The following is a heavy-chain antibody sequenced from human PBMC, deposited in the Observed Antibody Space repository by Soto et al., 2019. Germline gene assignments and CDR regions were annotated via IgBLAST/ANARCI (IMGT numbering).Heavy chain of an antibody. Sequence: SETLSLTCTVSGGSISSGGYYWSWIRQHPGKGLEWIGYIYYSGSTYYNPSLKSRVTFSVDTSKNQFSLKLSSVTAADTAVYYCASYRPPHCSGGSCYYSPYENDAFDIWGQGTMVTVSS. CDR1: GGSISSGGYY. D-gene: IGHD2-15*01. CDR3: ASYRPPHCSGGSCYYSPYENDAFDI. J-gene: IGHJ3*02. V-gene: IGHV4-31*03. CDR2: IYYSGST.